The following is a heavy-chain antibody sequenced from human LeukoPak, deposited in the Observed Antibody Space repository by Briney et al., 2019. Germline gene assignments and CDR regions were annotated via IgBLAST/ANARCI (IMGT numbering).Heavy chain of an antibody. CDR1: GYSISSGYY. D-gene: IGHD1-7*01. Sequence: PSETLSLTCTVSGYSISSGYYWGWIRQPPGKGLEWIGSIYHSGSTYYNPSLKSRVTISVDTSKNQFSLKLSSVTAADTAVYYCARDLYNWNYDYWGQGTLVTVSS. CDR2: IYHSGST. V-gene: IGHV4-38-2*02. J-gene: IGHJ4*02. CDR3: ARDLYNWNYDY.